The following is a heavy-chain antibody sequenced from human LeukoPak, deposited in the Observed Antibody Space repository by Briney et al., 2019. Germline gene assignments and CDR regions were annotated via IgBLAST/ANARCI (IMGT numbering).Heavy chain of an antibody. Sequence: GGTLRLSCAASGFTFSSFGMSWVRQAPGKGLEWVSAISGSGGSTYYADSVKGRFTISRDISKNTLYLQMNSLRAEDTAVYYCAKDWLSPSINWGQGTLVTVSS. V-gene: IGHV3-23*01. D-gene: IGHD5-12*01. CDR1: GFTFSSFG. CDR2: ISGSGGST. CDR3: AKDWLSPSIN. J-gene: IGHJ4*02.